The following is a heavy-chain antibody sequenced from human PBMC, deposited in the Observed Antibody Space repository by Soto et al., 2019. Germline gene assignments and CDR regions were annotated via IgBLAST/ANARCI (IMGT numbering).Heavy chain of an antibody. D-gene: IGHD3-10*01. J-gene: IGHJ4*02. CDR1: GFTFSNAW. CDR3: TTAPRITMVRVEY. V-gene: IGHV3-15*01. Sequence: TGGSLRLSCAASGFTFSNAWMSWVRQAPGKGLEWVGRIKSKTDGGTTDYAAPVKGRFTISRDDSKNTLYLQMNSLKTEDTAVYYCTTAPRITMVRVEYWGQGTLVTAPQ. CDR2: IKSKTDGGTT.